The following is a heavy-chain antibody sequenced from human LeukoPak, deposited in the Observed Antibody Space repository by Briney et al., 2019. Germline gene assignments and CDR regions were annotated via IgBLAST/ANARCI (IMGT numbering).Heavy chain of an antibody. J-gene: IGHJ4*02. V-gene: IGHV1-69*04. CDR3: ARSPQTTRYFDY. Sequence: SVKVSCKASGSTFSSYAISWVRQAPGQGLEWMGRIIPILGIANYAQKFQGRVTITADKSTSTAYMELSSLRSEDTAVYYCARSPQTTRYFDYWGQGTLVTVSS. D-gene: IGHD4-17*01. CDR2: IIPILGIA. CDR1: GSTFSSYA.